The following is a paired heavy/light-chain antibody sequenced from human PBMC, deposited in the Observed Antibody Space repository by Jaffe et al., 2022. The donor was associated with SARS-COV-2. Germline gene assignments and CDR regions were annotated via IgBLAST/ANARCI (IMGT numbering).Heavy chain of an antibody. CDR2: ISTSGSDK. J-gene: IGHJ6*03. CDR3: ARDAPVRLLPASLNYYYMDV. D-gene: IGHD1-26*01. V-gene: IGHV3-21*01. Sequence: EVQLVESGGGLVKPGGSLRLSCGASGFTFSSHIMNWVRQAPGKGLEWVSSISTSGSDKYYADSLKGRFTISRDNAKNSLYLQMNSLRAEDTAVYYCARDAPVRLLPASLNYYYMDVWGKGTTVTVSS. CDR1: GFTFSSHI.
Light chain of an antibody. J-gene: IGLJ2*01. CDR3: YSTDSSGNHRV. V-gene: IGLV3-10*01. Sequence: SYELTQPPSVSVSPGQTARITCSGDALPKKYAYWYQQKSGQAPVLVIYEDNKRPSGIPERFSGSSSGTMATLTISGAQVEDEADYYCYSTDSSGNHRVFGGGTKMTVL. CDR1: ALPKKY. CDR2: EDN.